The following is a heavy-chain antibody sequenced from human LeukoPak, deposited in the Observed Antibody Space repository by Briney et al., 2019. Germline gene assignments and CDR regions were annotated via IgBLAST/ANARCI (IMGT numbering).Heavy chain of an antibody. Sequence: ASVKVSCKVSGYTLTELSMHWVRQAPGKGLEWMGGFDPEDGETIYAQKFQGRVTMTEDTSTDTAYMELSSLRSEDMAVYYCATGTKGLRFLEWLHTFDYWGQGTLVTVSS. CDR2: FDPEDGET. V-gene: IGHV1-24*01. D-gene: IGHD3-3*01. CDR1: GYTLTELS. CDR3: ATGTKGLRFLEWLHTFDY. J-gene: IGHJ4*02.